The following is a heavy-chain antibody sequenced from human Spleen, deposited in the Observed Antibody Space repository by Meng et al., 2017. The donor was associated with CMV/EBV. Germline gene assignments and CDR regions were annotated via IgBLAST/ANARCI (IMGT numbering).Heavy chain of an antibody. J-gene: IGHJ4*02. Sequence: FSISTSGVGLGLIPQPPGEALEFLAVIYWNDDIRYSPSLKSRLTITKDTSKNQVVLTMTNMDPVDTATYYCAHGDFWAGYYPHFDYWGQGTLVTVSS. CDR2: IYWNDDI. CDR1: FSISTSGVG. D-gene: IGHD3/OR15-3a*01. CDR3: AHGDFWAGYYPHFDY. V-gene: IGHV2-5*01.